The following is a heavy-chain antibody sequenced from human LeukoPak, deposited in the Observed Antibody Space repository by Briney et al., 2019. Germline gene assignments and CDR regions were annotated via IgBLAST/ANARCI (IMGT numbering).Heavy chain of an antibody. Sequence: GGSLRLSCAASGFTFSSYEMNWVRQAPGKGLEWVSSISSSSSYIYYADSVKGRFTVSRDNAKNSLYLQMNSLRAEDTAVYYCAKDRDTMIVVVTNWFDPWGQGTLVTVSS. V-gene: IGHV3-21*01. D-gene: IGHD3-22*01. J-gene: IGHJ5*02. CDR3: AKDRDTMIVVVTNWFDP. CDR2: ISSSSSYI. CDR1: GFTFSSYE.